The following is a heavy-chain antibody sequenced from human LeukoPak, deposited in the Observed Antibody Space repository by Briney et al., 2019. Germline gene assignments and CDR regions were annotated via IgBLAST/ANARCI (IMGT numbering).Heavy chain of an antibody. Sequence: PGGSLRLSCAASGFTFSSYAMSWVRQAPGKGLEWVSAISGSGGSTYYADSVKGRFTISRDNSKNTLYLQMNSLRAEDTAVYYCAKADLALIGYSGVYWGQGTLVTVSS. CDR2: ISGSGGST. V-gene: IGHV3-23*01. D-gene: IGHD5-18*01. J-gene: IGHJ4*02. CDR3: AKADLALIGYSGVY. CDR1: GFTFSSYA.